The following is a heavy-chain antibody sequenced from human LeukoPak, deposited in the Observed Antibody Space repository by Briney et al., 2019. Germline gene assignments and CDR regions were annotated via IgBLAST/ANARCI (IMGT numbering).Heavy chain of an antibody. D-gene: IGHD3-10*01. CDR2: IYYSGST. Sequence: SGTLSLTCPVSGGSISSYYWSWIRQPPGKGLEWIGYIYYSGSTNYNPSLKSRVTISVDTSKNQFSLKLSSATAADTAVYYCARGMVRGVILDYYYGMDVWGQGTTVTVSS. CDR3: ARGMVRGVILDYYYGMDV. CDR1: GGSISSYY. J-gene: IGHJ6*02. V-gene: IGHV4-59*01.